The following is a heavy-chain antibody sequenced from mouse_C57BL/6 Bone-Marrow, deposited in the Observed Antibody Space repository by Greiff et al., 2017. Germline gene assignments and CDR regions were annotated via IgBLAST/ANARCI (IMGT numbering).Heavy chain of an antibody. J-gene: IGHJ2*01. CDR1: GYTFTSYG. V-gene: IGHV1-81*01. CDR3: ARGGSTTGFDY. Sequence: VQLQQSGAELARPGASVKLSCKASGYTFTSYGISWVKQRTGQGLEWIGEIYPRSGNTYYNEKFKGKATLTADKSSSTAYMELRSLTSEDSAVYFCARGGSTTGFDYWGQGTTLTVSS. CDR2: IYPRSGNT. D-gene: IGHD1-1*01.